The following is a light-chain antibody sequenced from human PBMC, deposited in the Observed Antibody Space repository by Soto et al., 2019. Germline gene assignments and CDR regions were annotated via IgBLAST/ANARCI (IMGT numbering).Light chain of an antibody. CDR2: DVT. CDR1: SSDVGGYNY. CDR3: NSYAGSDNYVL. J-gene: IGLJ3*02. Sequence: QSALTQTPSASGSPGQSVTISCTGTSSDVGGYNYVSWYQQHPGKAPKLIIYDVTKRPSGVPDRFSGSKSGNTASLTVSGLHAEDEADYFCNSYAGSDNYVLFGGGTKLTVL. V-gene: IGLV2-8*01.